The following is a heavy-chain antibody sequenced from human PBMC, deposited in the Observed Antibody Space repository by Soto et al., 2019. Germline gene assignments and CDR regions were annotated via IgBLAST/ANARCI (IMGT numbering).Heavy chain of an antibody. V-gene: IGHV4-61*01. Sequence: PSETLSLTCTVSGGSVSSGSYYWSWFRQPPRKGLEWIGYIYYSGSTYYNPSLKSRVTISVARSKNQFSLQLSSVTAADTAVYYCARSQKTVTSYEYLGQGTLVTVSS. CDR3: ARSQKTVTSYEY. D-gene: IGHD4-17*01. J-gene: IGHJ4*02. CDR1: GGSVSSGSYY. CDR2: IYYSGST.